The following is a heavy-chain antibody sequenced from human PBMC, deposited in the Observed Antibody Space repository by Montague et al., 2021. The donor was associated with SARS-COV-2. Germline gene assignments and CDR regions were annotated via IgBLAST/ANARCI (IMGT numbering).Heavy chain of an antibody. J-gene: IGHJ6*02. Sequence: SETLSLTCAVYGGSFSGNYWSWIRQPSGKGLEWIGEINHYGSTNYNPSLKSRVTMSVNTSKNQFSLKLSSVTAADTAVYYCARGLPVTTLFYYFGVDVWGQGTTVTVSS. D-gene: IGHD4-11*01. CDR1: GGSFSGNY. CDR3: ARGLPVTTLFYYFGVDV. V-gene: IGHV4-34*01. CDR2: INHYGST.